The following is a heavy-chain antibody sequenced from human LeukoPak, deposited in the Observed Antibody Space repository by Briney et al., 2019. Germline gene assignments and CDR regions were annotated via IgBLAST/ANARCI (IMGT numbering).Heavy chain of an antibody. V-gene: IGHV4-39*01. CDR2: IYYSGST. CDR3: ARHDMEQPKNEYFQH. J-gene: IGHJ1*01. D-gene: IGHD6-13*01. Sequence: SETLSLTCTVSGGSISSSSYYWGWIRQPPGKGLEWIGSIYYSGSTYYNPSLKSRVTISVDTSKNQFSLKLSSVTAADTAVYYCARHDMEQPKNEYFQHWGQGTLVTVSS. CDR1: GGSISSSSYY.